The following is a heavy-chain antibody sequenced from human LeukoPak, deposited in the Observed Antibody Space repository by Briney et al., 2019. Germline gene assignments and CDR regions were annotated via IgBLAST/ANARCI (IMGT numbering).Heavy chain of an antibody. D-gene: IGHD3-22*01. V-gene: IGHV1-69*05. CDR2: IIPIFGTA. CDR1: GGTFSSYA. Sequence: SVKISCKASGGTFSSYAISWVRQAPGQGLEWMGRIIPIFGTANYAQKSQGRVTITTDESTSTAYMELSSLRSEDTAVYYCARDDYDSSGPADYWGQGTLVTVSS. CDR3: ARDDYDSSGPADY. J-gene: IGHJ4*02.